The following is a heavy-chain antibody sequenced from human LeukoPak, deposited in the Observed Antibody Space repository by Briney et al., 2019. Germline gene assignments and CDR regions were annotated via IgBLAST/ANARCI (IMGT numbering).Heavy chain of an antibody. V-gene: IGHV3-74*01. D-gene: IGHD6-13*01. CDR1: GFTFSSYW. CDR2: INSDGSST. J-gene: IGHJ3*02. Sequence: PGGSLRLSCAASGFTFSSYWMHWVRQAPGKGLVWVSRINSDGSSTNYADSVKGRFTISRDNSKNTLYLQMNSLRAEDTAVYYCARVPLGIAAAGHDAFDIWGQGTMVTVSS. CDR3: ARVPLGIAAAGHDAFDI.